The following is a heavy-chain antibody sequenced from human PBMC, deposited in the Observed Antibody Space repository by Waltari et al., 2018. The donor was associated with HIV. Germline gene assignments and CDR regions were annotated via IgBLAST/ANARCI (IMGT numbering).Heavy chain of an antibody. V-gene: IGHV4-34*01. CDR3: ARGEEGYSGYDLSWFDT. CDR1: GGSFSGYY. CDR2: INHSGRT. J-gene: IGHJ5*02. D-gene: IGHD5-12*01. Sequence: QVQLQQWGAGLLKPSETLSLTCAVYGGSFSGYYWSWIRQPPGKGLEGTGEINHSGRTHYNPSLKSRVTISADTSKNQFSLKLNSVTAADTAVYYCARGEEGYSGYDLSWFDTWGQGTLVTVSS.